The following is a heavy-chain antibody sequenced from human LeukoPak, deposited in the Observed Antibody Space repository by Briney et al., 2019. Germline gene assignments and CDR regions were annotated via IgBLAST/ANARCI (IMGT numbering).Heavy chain of an antibody. Sequence: ASVKVSCKASGYTFIAYYLHWVRQAPGQGLEWMGWVNPNSGATHYAQKFQGRVTMTRDTSISTAYMYLSRLRSDDTAVYYCARGDISAPGGWVYWGQGTLVTVSS. V-gene: IGHV1-2*02. CDR3: ARGDISAPGGWVY. CDR2: VNPNSGAT. CDR1: GYTFIAYY. J-gene: IGHJ4*02. D-gene: IGHD6-13*01.